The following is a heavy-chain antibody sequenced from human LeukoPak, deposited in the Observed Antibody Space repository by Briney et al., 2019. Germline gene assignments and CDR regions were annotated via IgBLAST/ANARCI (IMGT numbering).Heavy chain of an antibody. Sequence: SETLSLTCSVSGGSITNDAYYWAWIRQPPGKRLEWIGSIHFSGSTYYNASLKTRVAISVDTSNLQVSLNLNSVTAADTALYYCARQWLLLPYSWFDAWGQGMLVTVSS. D-gene: IGHD3-22*01. CDR2: IHFSGST. V-gene: IGHV4-39*01. CDR3: ARQWLLLPYSWFDA. J-gene: IGHJ5*02. CDR1: GGSITNDAYY.